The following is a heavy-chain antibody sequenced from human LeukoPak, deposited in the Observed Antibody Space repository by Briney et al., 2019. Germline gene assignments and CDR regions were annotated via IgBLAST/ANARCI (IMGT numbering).Heavy chain of an antibody. CDR1: GGTFSRYA. J-gene: IGHJ6*02. Sequence: SVKVSCKASGGTFSRYAISWVRQAPGQGLEWMGGIIPIFGTANYAQKFQGRVTITADESTSTDYMELSSLRSEDTAVYYCAIGYCSGGSCYSPYLYYYYGMDVWGQGTTVTVSS. CDR3: AIGYCSGGSCYSPYLYYYYGMDV. CDR2: IIPIFGTA. V-gene: IGHV1-69*13. D-gene: IGHD2-15*01.